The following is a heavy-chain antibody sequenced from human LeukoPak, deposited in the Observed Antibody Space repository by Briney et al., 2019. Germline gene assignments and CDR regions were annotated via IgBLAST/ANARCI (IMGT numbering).Heavy chain of an antibody. Sequence: PSQTLSLTCTVSGNSISSYYYYWSWVRQPAGKGLGWVGRVYPSGNTNYNPYNPSLTDRVTISIDASRNQFSLILTSVTAADTAVYYCARGRGWFGDMGNARFDYWGQGTLVTVSS. J-gene: IGHJ4*02. CDR1: GNSISSYYYY. CDR2: VYPSGNT. D-gene: IGHD3-10*01. CDR3: ARGRGWFGDMGNARFDY. V-gene: IGHV4-61*02.